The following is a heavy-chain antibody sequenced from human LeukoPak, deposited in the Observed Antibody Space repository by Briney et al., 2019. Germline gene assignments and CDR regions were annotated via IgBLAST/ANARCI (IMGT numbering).Heavy chain of an antibody. D-gene: IGHD6-13*01. CDR1: GGSISSSSYY. J-gene: IGHJ5*02. CDR2: IYYSGST. V-gene: IGHV4-39*07. CDR3: ATGAAAGSNWFDP. Sequence: PSETLSLTCTVSGGSISSSSYYWGWIRQPPGKGLEWIGSIYYSGSTYYNPSLKSRVTISVDTSKNQFSLKLSSVTAADTAVYYCATGAAAGSNWFDPWGQGTLVTVSS.